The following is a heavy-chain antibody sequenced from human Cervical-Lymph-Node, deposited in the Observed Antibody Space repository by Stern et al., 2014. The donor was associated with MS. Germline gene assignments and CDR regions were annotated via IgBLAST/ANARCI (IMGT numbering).Heavy chain of an antibody. CDR3: ARGEYDGGNGFFHYALDI. D-gene: IGHD3-10*01. Sequence: QMQLVQSGAEVKKPGSSVNVSCRASGGTFNTHAISWVRQAPGQGLEWLGGMIPMIRPVRYAQKLMSRVTITADASTNTAYMELTNLRSEDTAVYFCARGEYDGGNGFFHYALDIWGQGTTVTVSS. V-gene: IGHV1-69*01. J-gene: IGHJ6*02. CDR1: GGTFNTHA. CDR2: MIPMIRPV.